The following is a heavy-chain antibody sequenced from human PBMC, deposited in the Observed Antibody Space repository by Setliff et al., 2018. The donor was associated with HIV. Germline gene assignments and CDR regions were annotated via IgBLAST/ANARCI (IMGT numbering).Heavy chain of an antibody. CDR3: VRGLGSEFDY. Sequence: GGSLRLSCTASGFTFSRYSMNWVRQAPGKGLEWVGRTTNKADSYNTNYAASVKGKFTIARDDSKKSLYLQMNSLKIEDTAVYYCVRGLGSEFDYWGQGTLVTVSS. V-gene: IGHV3-72*01. CDR2: TTNKADSYNT. CDR1: GFTFSRYS. D-gene: IGHD2-15*01. J-gene: IGHJ4*02.